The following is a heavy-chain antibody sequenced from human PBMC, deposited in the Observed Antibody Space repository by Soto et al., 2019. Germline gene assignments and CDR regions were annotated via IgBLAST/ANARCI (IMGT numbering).Heavy chain of an antibody. CDR3: ARGFVATILLVDY. Sequence: VQLVESGGGVVQPGRSLRLSCAASGFTFSSYAMHWVRQAPGKGLEWVAVISYDGSNKYYADSVKGRFTISRDNSKNTLYLQMNSLRAEDTAVYYCARGFVATILLVDYWGQGTLVTVSS. V-gene: IGHV3-30-3*01. D-gene: IGHD5-12*01. CDR1: GFTFSSYA. J-gene: IGHJ4*02. CDR2: ISYDGSNK.